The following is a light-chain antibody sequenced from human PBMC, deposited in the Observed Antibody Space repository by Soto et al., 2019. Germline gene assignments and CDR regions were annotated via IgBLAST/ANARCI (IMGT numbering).Light chain of an antibody. V-gene: IGKV3-20*01. Sequence: EIVLTQSPGTLSLSPGEGATLSCRASQTLTSSYLAWYQQKPGQAPRLLIYGASSRATGIPDRFSGSGSGTDFNLTIRRLEPEDFEVYYCQQYASAPYTFGQGNKLEIK. CDR2: GAS. CDR1: QTLTSSY. J-gene: IGKJ2*01. CDR3: QQYASAPYT.